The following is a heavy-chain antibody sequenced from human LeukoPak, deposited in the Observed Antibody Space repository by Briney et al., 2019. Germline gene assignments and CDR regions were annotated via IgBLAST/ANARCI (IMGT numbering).Heavy chain of an antibody. CDR2: INHSGST. Sequence: GSLRLSCTASGFTFSNYAMSWVRQAPGKGLEWIGEINHSGSTNYNPSLKSRVTISVDTSKNQFSLKLSSVTAADTAVYYCARVIAAAGAWGQGTLVTVSS. CDR3: ARVIAAAGA. D-gene: IGHD6-13*01. CDR1: GFTFSNYA. J-gene: IGHJ4*02. V-gene: IGHV4-34*01.